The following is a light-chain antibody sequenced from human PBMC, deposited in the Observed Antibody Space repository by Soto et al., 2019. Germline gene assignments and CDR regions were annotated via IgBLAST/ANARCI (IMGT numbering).Light chain of an antibody. Sequence: EIVLTQSPGSLSLSPGESATLSCSASQSVGRNYLGWFQHKPGQAPRLLIYNAFTSATGVSDRFSGSGSGTDFTLTVSRLEPEDCAVYDCHQYAYAPLTFGGGTKVDIK. CDR3: HQYAYAPLT. CDR2: NAF. J-gene: IGKJ4*01. CDR1: QSVGRNY. V-gene: IGKV3-20*01.